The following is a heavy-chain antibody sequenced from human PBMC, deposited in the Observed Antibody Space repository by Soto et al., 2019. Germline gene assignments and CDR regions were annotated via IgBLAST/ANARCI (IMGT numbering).Heavy chain of an antibody. V-gene: IGHV1-18*01. Sequence: GASVKVSCKASGYTFTSYCISWVRQAPGQGLEWMGWISAYNGNTNYAQKLQGRVTMTTDTSTSTAYMELRSLRSDDTAVYYCARDTRYYYGSGSYYSSHFDYWGQGTLVTVSS. CDR1: GYTFTSYC. J-gene: IGHJ4*02. CDR2: ISAYNGNT. D-gene: IGHD3-10*01. CDR3: ARDTRYYYGSGSYYSSHFDY.